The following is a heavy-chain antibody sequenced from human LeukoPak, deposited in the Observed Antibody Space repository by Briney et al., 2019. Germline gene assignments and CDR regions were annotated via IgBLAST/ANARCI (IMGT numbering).Heavy chain of an antibody. Sequence: ASVKVSCKAAGYTFTSYGIGLVRQAPGQGLEWMGWISAYNGNTNYAQKLQGRVTMTTDTSTSTAYMELRSLSSDDTAVYYCARDAKRGVVVAATPQTYYYYGMEAWGQGTTVTVSS. CDR2: ISAYNGNT. J-gene: IGHJ6*02. V-gene: IGHV1-18*01. CDR3: ARDAKRGVVVAATPQTYYYYGMEA. CDR1: GYTFTSYG. D-gene: IGHD2-15*01.